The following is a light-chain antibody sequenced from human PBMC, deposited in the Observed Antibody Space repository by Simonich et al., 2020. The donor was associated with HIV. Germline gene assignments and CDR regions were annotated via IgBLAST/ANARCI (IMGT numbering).Light chain of an antibody. CDR1: QSVLYSSNNKNY. V-gene: IGKV4-1*01. CDR2: WAS. CDR3: QQYYDSPYT. J-gene: IGKJ2*01. Sequence: DIVMTQSPDSLAVSLGERATINCKSSQSVLYSSNNKNYLAWYPQKPGQPPKLLIYWASTRESGVPDRFSGRGSGTDFTLTISSLQAEDVAVYYCQQYYDSPYTFGQGTKLEIK.